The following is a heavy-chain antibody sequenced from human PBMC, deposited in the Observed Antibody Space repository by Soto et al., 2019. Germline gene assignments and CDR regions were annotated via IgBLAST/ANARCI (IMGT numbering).Heavy chain of an antibody. CDR1: GYSFTSYW. CDR3: ASTSDTAMVIYYGMDV. CDR2: IDPSDSYT. J-gene: IGHJ6*02. D-gene: IGHD5-18*01. V-gene: IGHV5-10-1*01. Sequence: PGESLKISCKGSGYSFTSYWISWVRQMPGKGLEWMGRIDPSDSYTNYSPSSQGHVTISADKSISTAYLQWSSLKASDTAMYYCASTSDTAMVIYYGMDVWGQGTTVTVSS.